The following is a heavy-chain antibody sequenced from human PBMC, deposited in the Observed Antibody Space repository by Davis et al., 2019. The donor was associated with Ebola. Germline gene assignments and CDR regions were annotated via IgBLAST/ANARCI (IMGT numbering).Heavy chain of an antibody. J-gene: IGHJ6*02. V-gene: IGHV3-23*01. Sequence: GGSLRLSCAASGFTFSSYAMSWVRQAPGKGLEWVSAISGSGGSTYYADSVKGRFTISRDNSKNTLYLQMNSLRAEDTAVYYCAKGLSCSSTSCLYYYGMDVWGQGTTVTVSS. D-gene: IGHD2-2*01. CDR2: ISGSGGST. CDR3: AKGLSCSSTSCLYYYGMDV. CDR1: GFTFSSYA.